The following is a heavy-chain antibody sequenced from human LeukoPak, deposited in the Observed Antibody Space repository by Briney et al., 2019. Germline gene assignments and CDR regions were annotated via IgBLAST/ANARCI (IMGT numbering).Heavy chain of an antibody. CDR2: ISSSGTYK. CDR3: AKRVGSSSPCYFDY. D-gene: IGHD6-13*01. V-gene: IGHV3-21*04. CDR1: GFTFSSYS. Sequence: GGSLRLSCAVSGFTFSSYSMSWVRQAPGKGLEWVSSISSSGTYKYYADSVKGRFTISRDNAKNSLYLQMNSLRAEDTAVYYCAKRVGSSSPCYFDYWGQGTLVTVSS. J-gene: IGHJ4*02.